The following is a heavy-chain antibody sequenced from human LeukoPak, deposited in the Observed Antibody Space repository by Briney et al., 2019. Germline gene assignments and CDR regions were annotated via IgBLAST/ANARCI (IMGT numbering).Heavy chain of an antibody. CDR1: GFAFSSYW. CDR2: TNQDGSDK. D-gene: IGHD6-19*01. V-gene: IGHV3-7*01. Sequence: QPGGSLRLSCAASGFAFSSYWMSWVRQAPGKGLEWVANTNQDGSDKYYVDSVKGRFTISRDNAKNSLFLQMNSLRAEDTAVYYCARDHPGRTSGWYLFDYWGQGTLVTVSS. J-gene: IGHJ4*02. CDR3: ARDHPGRTSGWYLFDY.